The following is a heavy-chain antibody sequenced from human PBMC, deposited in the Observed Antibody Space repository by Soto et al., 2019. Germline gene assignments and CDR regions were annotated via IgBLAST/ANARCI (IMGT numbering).Heavy chain of an antibody. D-gene: IGHD6-19*01. CDR1: GFTFSDYA. Sequence: VQLVESGGGVVQPGRSLRLSCAASGFTFSDYAMHWVRQAPGKGLEWVAVVSHDGRNTHYTDSVKGRFTISRDSSYKTVSLEMTSLRAEDTAVYFCAKGGPRWLVTSDFNYWGQGALVTVSS. CDR2: VSHDGRNT. J-gene: IGHJ4*02. CDR3: AKGGPRWLVTSDFNY. V-gene: IGHV3-30*18.